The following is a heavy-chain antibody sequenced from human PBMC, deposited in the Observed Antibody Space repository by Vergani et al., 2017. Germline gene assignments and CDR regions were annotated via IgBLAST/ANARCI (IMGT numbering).Heavy chain of an antibody. D-gene: IGHD5-18*01. CDR1: GFTFSSYE. CDR2: ISSSGSTI. Sequence: EVQLVESGGGLVQPGGSLRLSCAASGFTFSSYEMNWVRQAPGKGLEWVSYISSSGSTIYYADSVKGRFTISRDNAKNSLYLQMNSLRAEDTAVYYCARGYSYGLYYFDYWGQGTLVTVSS. J-gene: IGHJ4*02. V-gene: IGHV3-48*03. CDR3: ARGYSYGLYYFDY.